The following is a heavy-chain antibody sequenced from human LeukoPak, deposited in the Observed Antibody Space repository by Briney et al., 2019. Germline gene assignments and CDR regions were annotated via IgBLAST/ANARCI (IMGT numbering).Heavy chain of an antibody. CDR3: AKGGFMITFGGVIVD. D-gene: IGHD3-16*02. CDR1: GFTFSNYG. J-gene: IGHJ4*02. V-gene: IGHV3-30*18. CDR2: ISYDGSNK. Sequence: GGSLRLSCAASGFTFSNYGMHWVRQAPGKGLEWVAVISYDGSNKYYADSVKGRFTISRDNSKNTLYLQMNSLRAEDTAVYYCAKGGFMITFGGVIVDWGQGTLVTVSS.